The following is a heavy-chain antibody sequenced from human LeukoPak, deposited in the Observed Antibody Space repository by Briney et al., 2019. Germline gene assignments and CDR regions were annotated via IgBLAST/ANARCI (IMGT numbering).Heavy chain of an antibody. CDR1: GFTFSNYA. J-gene: IGHJ4*02. Sequence: PGGSLRLSCAASGFTFSNYAMSWVRQAPGKGLEWVSAISYSGGSTFYADSVKGRFTISRDSSNNTLYLQMNSLRAEDTAVYYCAKPSRPSGWYGVDYWGQGTLVTVSS. CDR2: ISYSGGST. D-gene: IGHD6-19*01. V-gene: IGHV3-23*01. CDR3: AKPSRPSGWYGVDY.